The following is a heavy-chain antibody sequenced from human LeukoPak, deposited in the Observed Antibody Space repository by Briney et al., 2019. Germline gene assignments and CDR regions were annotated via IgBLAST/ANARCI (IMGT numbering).Heavy chain of an antibody. CDR3: ARPRGYGSYVDAFDI. Sequence: GKSLKISCKGSGYTFSNYWIAWVRQMPGKGLEWMGIIYPGDSDTRYSPSFQGQVTISADKSISTAYLQLSSLRSEDTAVYYCARPRGYGSYVDAFDIWGQGTMVTVSS. V-gene: IGHV5-51*01. CDR1: GYTFSNYW. CDR2: IYPGDSDT. J-gene: IGHJ3*02. D-gene: IGHD6-13*01.